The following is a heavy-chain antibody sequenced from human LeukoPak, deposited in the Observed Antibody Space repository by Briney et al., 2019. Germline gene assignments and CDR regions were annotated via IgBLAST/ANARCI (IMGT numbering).Heavy chain of an antibody. Sequence: GASVKVSCKASGYTFTGYYMHWVRQAPGQGLEWMGWINPNSGGTNYAQKFQGRVTMTRDTSTSTVYMELSSLRSEDTAVYYCARDDVVVVGIDYWGQGTLVTVSS. J-gene: IGHJ4*02. V-gene: IGHV1-2*02. D-gene: IGHD2-15*01. CDR1: GYTFTGYY. CDR3: ARDDVVVVGIDY. CDR2: INPNSGGT.